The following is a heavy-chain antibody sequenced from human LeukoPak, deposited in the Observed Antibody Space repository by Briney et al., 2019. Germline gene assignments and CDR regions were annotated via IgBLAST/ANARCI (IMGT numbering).Heavy chain of an antibody. D-gene: IGHD2-2*01. J-gene: IGHJ4*02. CDR3: ARVGPIVVVPLSVGAYFDY. CDR2: IKQDGSEK. CDR1: GFTFSSYW. Sequence: GGSLRLSCAASGFTFSSYWMSWVRQAPGKGLEWVANIKQDGSEKYYVDSVKGRFTISRDNAKNSLYLQMNSLRAEDTAVYYCARVGPIVVVPLSVGAYFDYWGQGTLVTVSS. V-gene: IGHV3-7*01.